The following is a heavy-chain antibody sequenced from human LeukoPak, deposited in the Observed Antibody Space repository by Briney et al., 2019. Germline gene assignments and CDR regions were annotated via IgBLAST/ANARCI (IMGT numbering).Heavy chain of an antibody. J-gene: IGHJ4*02. D-gene: IGHD3-22*01. CDR2: ISAYNGNT. CDR1: GYTFTSYG. V-gene: IGHV1-18*01. Sequence: ASVKVSCKASGYTFTSYGISWVRQAPGQGLEWMGWISAYNGNTNYAQKLQGRVTMTTDTSTSTAYMELRSLRSDDTAVYYCARDQTYYYDSSGYSLSIFDYWGQGTLVTVSS. CDR3: ARDQTYYYDSSGYSLSIFDY.